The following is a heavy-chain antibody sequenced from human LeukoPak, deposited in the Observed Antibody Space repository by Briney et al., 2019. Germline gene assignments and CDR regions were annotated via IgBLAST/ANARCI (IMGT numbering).Heavy chain of an antibody. D-gene: IGHD4-23*01. CDR1: GGSSRSGDYF. CDR3: ARENNDYGGKKAFDY. J-gene: IGHJ4*02. V-gene: IGHV4-30-4*01. Sequence: SQTLSLTCAVSGGSSRSGDYFWSWICQPPGKGLEWIGHIHYSGNTYYNPSLKSRVSIPVDTSKNQFSLKLSSVTAADTAVYYCARENNDYGGKKAFDYWGQGTLVTVSS. CDR2: IHYSGNT.